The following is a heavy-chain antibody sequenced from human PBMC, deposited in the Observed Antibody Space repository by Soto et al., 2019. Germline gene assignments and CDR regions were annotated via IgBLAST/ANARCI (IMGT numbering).Heavy chain of an antibody. D-gene: IGHD5-12*01. Sequence: TLSLTCPVSWFSSSSAYYYWRLIRPPPGKGLDWIGYIYYSGNTYYNPSLKSRVIVSVDTSKNQFSLKLSSVTAADTAVYYCARASGGYGVQDRPAVTAVRGNGTTV. CDR2: IYYSGNT. J-gene: IGHJ6*03. V-gene: IGHV4-31*03. CDR1: WFSSSSAYYY. CDR3: ARASGGYGVQDRPAVTAV.